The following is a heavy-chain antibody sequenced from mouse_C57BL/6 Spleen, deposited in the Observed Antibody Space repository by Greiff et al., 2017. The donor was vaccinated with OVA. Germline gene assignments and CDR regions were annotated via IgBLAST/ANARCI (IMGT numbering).Heavy chain of an antibody. D-gene: IGHD3-2*02. J-gene: IGHJ3*01. V-gene: IGHV1-59*01. Sequence: VQLKQPGAELVRPGTSVKLSCKASGYTFTSYWMHWVKQRPGQGLEWIGVIDPSDSYTNYNQKFKGKATLTVDTSSSTAYMQLSSLTSEDSAVYYCARERGTDSSGYVPAWFAYWGQGTLVTVSA. CDR3: ARERGTDSSGYVPAWFAY. CDR2: IDPSDSYT. CDR1: GYTFTSYW.